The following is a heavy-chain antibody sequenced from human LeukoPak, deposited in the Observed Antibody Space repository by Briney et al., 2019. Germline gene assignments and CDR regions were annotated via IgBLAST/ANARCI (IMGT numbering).Heavy chain of an antibody. CDR1: GGSISSYY. CDR2: IYTSGST. CDR3: AREHPVAIAADY. Sequence: SETLSLTCTVSGGSISSYYWSWVRQPAGRALESIGRIYTSGSTNYNPSLESRVTMSVDTSKNQFSLKLSSVTAADTAVYYCAREHPVAIAADYWGQGTLVTVSS. V-gene: IGHV4-4*07. J-gene: IGHJ4*02. D-gene: IGHD5-12*01.